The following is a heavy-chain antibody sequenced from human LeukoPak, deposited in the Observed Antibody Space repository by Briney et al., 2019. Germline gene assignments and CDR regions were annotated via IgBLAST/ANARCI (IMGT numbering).Heavy chain of an antibody. V-gene: IGHV1-2*02. CDR2: INPNSGGT. Sequence: ASVKVSCKASGYTFTGYYMHWVRQAPGQGLEWMGWINPNSGGTNYAQKFQGRVTMTRDTSISTAYMELSRLRSDDTAVYYCARDSRGEWELNPGWGFDYWGQGTLVTVSS. CDR1: GYTFTGYY. D-gene: IGHD1-26*01. CDR3: ARDSRGEWELNPGWGFDY. J-gene: IGHJ4*02.